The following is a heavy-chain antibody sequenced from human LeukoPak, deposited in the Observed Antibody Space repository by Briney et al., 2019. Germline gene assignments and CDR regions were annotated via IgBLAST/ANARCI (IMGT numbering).Heavy chain of an antibody. CDR2: IIHSGST. CDR1: GGSFSDYY. V-gene: IGHV4-34*01. CDR3: ATGSVRFDY. Sequence: PSETLSLTCAVKGGSFSDYYWIRQPPGKGLEWIGEIIHSGSTNYNPSLKSRVTISVDTSKNQFSLRLRSVTAADTALYYCATGSVRFDYWGQGTLVTVSS. J-gene: IGHJ4*02.